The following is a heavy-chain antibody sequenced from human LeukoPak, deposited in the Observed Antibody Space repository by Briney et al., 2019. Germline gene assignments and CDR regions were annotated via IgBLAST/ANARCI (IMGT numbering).Heavy chain of an antibody. V-gene: IGHV3-66*01. Sequence: PGGSLRLSCAASGFTVSSNYMSWVRQAPGKGLEWVSVIYSGGYTYYADSVTGRFTISRDNSKNTLYLQMNSLRAEDTAVYYCARAPYYYDRSGYYYFDYWGQGTLVTVSS. CDR3: ARAPYYYDRSGYYYFDY. J-gene: IGHJ4*02. CDR2: IYSGGYT. CDR1: GFTVSSNY. D-gene: IGHD3-22*01.